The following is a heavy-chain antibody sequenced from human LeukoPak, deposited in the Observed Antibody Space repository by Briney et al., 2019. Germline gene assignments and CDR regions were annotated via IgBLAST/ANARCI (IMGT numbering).Heavy chain of an antibody. Sequence: RTGGSLRLSCVASGFSFRNYAIHWVRQAPGKGLEYVSVINTVGRITYYADSVKGRFTISRDNSKNTVYLQMGSLRGEDMAVYYCTRDGGSFCDFDYWGQGALATVSS. V-gene: IGHV3-64*02. CDR2: INTVGRIT. D-gene: IGHD1-26*01. J-gene: IGHJ4*02. CDR3: TRDGGSFCDFDY. CDR1: GFSFRNYA.